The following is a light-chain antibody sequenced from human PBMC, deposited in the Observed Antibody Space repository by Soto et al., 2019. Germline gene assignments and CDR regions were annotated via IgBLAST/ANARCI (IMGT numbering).Light chain of an antibody. Sequence: QSVLTQPASVSGSPGQSITISCTGTSSDVGNYNLVSWYQQHPGKAPKLMIYEGSKRPSGVSNRFSGSKSGNTASLTISGLQDEDEADYYCSSYVGSSTLLFGGGTKLTVL. V-gene: IGLV2-23*01. CDR1: SSDVGNYNL. CDR3: SSYVGSSTLL. CDR2: EGS. J-gene: IGLJ2*01.